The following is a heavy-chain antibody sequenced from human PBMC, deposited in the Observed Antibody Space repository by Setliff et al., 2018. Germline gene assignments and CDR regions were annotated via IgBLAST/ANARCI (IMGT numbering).Heavy chain of an antibody. V-gene: IGHV3-30*12. J-gene: IGHJ6*03. CDR1: GFSFRNYG. CDR2: ISYGGSNK. Sequence: GGSLRLSCAASGFSFRNYGMHWVRQAPGRGLEWVAVISYGGSNKYYTDSVKGRFTISRDNSKNTLYLQMNSLRADDTAVYYCARAKGNDYSMDVWGKGTTVTVSS. CDR3: ARAKGNDYSMDV.